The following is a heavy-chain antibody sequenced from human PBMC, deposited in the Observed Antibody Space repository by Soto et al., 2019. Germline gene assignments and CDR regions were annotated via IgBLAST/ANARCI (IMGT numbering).Heavy chain of an antibody. Sequence: GESLNISCKGSGYSFTSYWIIWVRQMPGKGLEWMGRIDPSDSYTNYSPSFQGHVTISADKSISTAYLQWSSLKASDTAVYYCARDQGITTFGVYSMYYYGMDVWGQGTTVTVSS. CDR2: IDPSDSYT. V-gene: IGHV5-10-1*01. CDR3: ARDQGITTFGVYSMYYYGMDV. J-gene: IGHJ6*02. D-gene: IGHD3-3*01. CDR1: GYSFTSYW.